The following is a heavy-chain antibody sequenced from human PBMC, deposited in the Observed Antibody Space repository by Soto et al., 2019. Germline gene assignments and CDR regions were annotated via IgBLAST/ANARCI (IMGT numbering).Heavy chain of an antibody. CDR3: ARDRHLGELSLYHSYYYYYMDV. Sequence: SQTLSLTCAISGDSVSSNSAACTWIRQSPSRGLEWLGRTYYRSKWYNDYAVSVKSRITINPDTSKNQFSLQLNSVTPEDTAVYYCARDRHLGELSLYHSYYYYYMDVWGKGTTVTVSS. V-gene: IGHV6-1*01. J-gene: IGHJ6*03. D-gene: IGHD3-16*02. CDR2: TYYRSKWYN. CDR1: GDSVSSNSAA.